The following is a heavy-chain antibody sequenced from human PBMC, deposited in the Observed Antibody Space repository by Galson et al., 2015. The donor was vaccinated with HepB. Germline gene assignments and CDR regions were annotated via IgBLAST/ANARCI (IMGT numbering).Heavy chain of an antibody. CDR3: ARGGYCSSTSCYTDAFDI. CDR1: GYTFTSYY. J-gene: IGHJ3*02. V-gene: IGHV1-46*01. CDR2: INPSGGST. Sequence: SVKVSCKASGYTFTSYYMHWVRQAPGQGLEWMGIINPSGGSTSYAQKFQGRVTMTRDTSASTVYMELSSLRSEDTAVYYCARGGYCSSTSCYTDAFDIWGQGTMVTVSS. D-gene: IGHD2-2*02.